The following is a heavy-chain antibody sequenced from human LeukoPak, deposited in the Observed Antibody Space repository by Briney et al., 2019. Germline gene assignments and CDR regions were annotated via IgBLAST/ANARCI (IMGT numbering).Heavy chain of an antibody. CDR3: ARLNGELIYYYGMDV. J-gene: IGHJ6*02. CDR2: IYPGDSDT. D-gene: IGHD3-10*01. V-gene: IGHV5-51*01. CDR1: GYSFTSYW. Sequence: GESLKISCKGSGYSFTSYWIGWVRQMPGKGLEWMGIIYPGDSDTRYSPSFQGQVTISADKSISAAYLQWSSLKASDTAMYYCARLNGELIYYYGMDVWGQGTTVTVSS.